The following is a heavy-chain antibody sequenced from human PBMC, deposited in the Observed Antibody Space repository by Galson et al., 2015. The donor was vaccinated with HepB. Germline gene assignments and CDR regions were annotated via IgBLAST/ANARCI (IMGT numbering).Heavy chain of an antibody. Sequence: SLRLSCAASGFTFSSHSMNWVRQAPGKGLEWIAYISSSGNNIYYADSVKGRFSISRDNANNALYLQMDSLGDDDTAVYYCARDASPTTDAWYYFDYWGQGTLSPSPQ. D-gene: IGHD1-1*01. CDR2: ISSSGNNI. CDR3: ARDASPTTDAWYYFDY. J-gene: IGHJ4*02. CDR1: GFTFSSHS. V-gene: IGHV3-48*02.